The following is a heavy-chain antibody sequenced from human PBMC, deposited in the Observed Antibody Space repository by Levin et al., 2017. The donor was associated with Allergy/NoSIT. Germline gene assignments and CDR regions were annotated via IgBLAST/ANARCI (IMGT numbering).Heavy chain of an antibody. J-gene: IGHJ5*02. CDR2: ISWNSGSI. Sequence: PGGSLRLSCAASGFTFDDYAMHWVRQAPGKGLEWVSGISWNSGSIGYADSVKGRFTISRDNAKNSRYLQMNSLRAEDTALYYCATGLPLGGGQGSSWYGDWFDPWGQGTLVTVSS. D-gene: IGHD6-13*01. V-gene: IGHV3-9*01. CDR3: ATGLPLGGGQGSSWYGDWFDP. CDR1: GFTFDDYA.